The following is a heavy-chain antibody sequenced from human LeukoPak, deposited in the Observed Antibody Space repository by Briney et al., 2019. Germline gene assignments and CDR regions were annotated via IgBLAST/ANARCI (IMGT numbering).Heavy chain of an antibody. V-gene: IGHV4-39*01. CDR3: ARGSITMVRGVIIEYLYYFDY. CDR1: GGSISSSSYY. D-gene: IGHD3-10*01. J-gene: IGHJ4*02. Sequence: SETLSLTCTVSGGSISSSSYYWGWIRQPPGTGLEWIGSIYYSGSTYYNPSLKSRVTISVDTSKNQFSLKLSSVTAADTAVYYCARGSITMVRGVIIEYLYYFDYWGQGTLVTVSS. CDR2: IYYSGST.